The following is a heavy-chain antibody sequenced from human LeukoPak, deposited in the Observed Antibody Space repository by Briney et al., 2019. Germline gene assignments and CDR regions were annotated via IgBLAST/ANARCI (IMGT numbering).Heavy chain of an antibody. D-gene: IGHD5-12*01. J-gene: IGHJ3*01. CDR2: IYSGGST. V-gene: IGHV3-53*01. CDR3: ASRRDYDYAFDL. Sequence: GGPLRLSCAASGVTVSSNYMSWARQAPGKGLEWVSVIYSGGSTYYADSVKGRFTISRDNSKNTLYLQMNSLRAEDTAVYYCASRRDYDYAFDLWGQGTMVTVSS. CDR1: GVTVSSNY.